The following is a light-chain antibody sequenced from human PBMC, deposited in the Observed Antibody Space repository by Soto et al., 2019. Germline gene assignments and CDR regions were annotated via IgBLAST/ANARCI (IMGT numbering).Light chain of an antibody. CDR1: QRVGVN. Sequence: IVMTQSPASLSVSPGETATLSCRASQRVGVNLAWYQQKPGQAPRLLIYHASTRATGVPARFSGSGSGTDFTLTISSLQSEDIAFFYCQQYDSWPRTFGQGTKVEIK. J-gene: IGKJ1*01. CDR3: QQYDSWPRT. CDR2: HAS. V-gene: IGKV3-15*01.